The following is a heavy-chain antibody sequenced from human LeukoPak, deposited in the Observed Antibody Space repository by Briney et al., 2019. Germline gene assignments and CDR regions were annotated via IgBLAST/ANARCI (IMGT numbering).Heavy chain of an antibody. CDR1: GGSISSGGYY. CDR3: ARSYRALYCSSTSCPGRVDY. J-gene: IGHJ4*02. CDR2: IYYSGST. Sequence: SQTLSLTCTVSGGSISSGGYYWSWIRQHPGKGLEWIGYIYYSGSTYYNPSLKSRVTISIDTSKNQFSLKLSSVTAADTAVYYCARSYRALYCSSTSCPGRVDYWGQGTLVTVSS. V-gene: IGHV4-31*03. D-gene: IGHD2-2*01.